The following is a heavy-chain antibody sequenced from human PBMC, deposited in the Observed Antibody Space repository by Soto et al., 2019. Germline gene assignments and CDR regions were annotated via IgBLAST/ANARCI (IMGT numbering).Heavy chain of an antibody. CDR3: ATVRCELHDAFDI. Sequence: QVQLQESGPGLVKPSQTLSLTCTVSGGSISTGGYYWSWIRQHPGRVLEWIGYIYHSGMTFSNPSLQSRVAISIDTSKHKFSLKLSSVTAADTAVYYCATVRCELHDAFDIWGQGTMVSVSS. J-gene: IGHJ3*02. CDR2: IYHSGMT. D-gene: IGHD1-7*01. V-gene: IGHV4-31*03. CDR1: GGSISTGGYY.